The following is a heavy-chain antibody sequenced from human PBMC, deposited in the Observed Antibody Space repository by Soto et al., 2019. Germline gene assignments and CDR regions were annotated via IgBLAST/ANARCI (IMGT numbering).Heavy chain of an antibody. CDR3: AKLHRHLKYYYYGMDV. Sequence: PGGSLRLSCAASGFTFSSYAMSWVRQAPGKGLEWVSAISGSGGSTYYADSVKGRFTISRDNSKNTLYLQMNSLRAEDTAVYYCAKLHRHLKYYYYGMDVWGQGTTVTVSS. D-gene: IGHD5-18*01. J-gene: IGHJ6*02. CDR1: GFTFSSYA. V-gene: IGHV3-23*01. CDR2: ISGSGGST.